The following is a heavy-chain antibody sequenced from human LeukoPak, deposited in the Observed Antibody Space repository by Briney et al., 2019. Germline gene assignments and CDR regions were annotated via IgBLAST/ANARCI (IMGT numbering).Heavy chain of an antibody. CDR3: ATTTVTIRRPFNFDY. CDR1: GYTFTSYG. D-gene: IGHD4-17*01. CDR2: ISAYNGNT. J-gene: IGHJ4*02. Sequence: WASVKVTCKASGYTFTSYGISWVRQAPGQGLEWMGWISAYNGNTNYAQKLQGRVTMTTDTSTSTAYMELRSLRSDDTAVYYCATTTVTIRRPFNFDYWGQGTLVTVSS. V-gene: IGHV1-18*01.